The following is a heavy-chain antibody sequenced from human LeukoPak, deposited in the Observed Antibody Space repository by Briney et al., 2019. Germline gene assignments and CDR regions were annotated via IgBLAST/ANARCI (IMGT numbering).Heavy chain of an antibody. Sequence: SVKVSCKASGATFISYAMSWVRQAPGQGLEWMGGITPIFGTANYAQKFQGRVTITADKSTSTPYMEVSSLRSEDTAVYYCAGGRPRGYCSGGSCYTGIDYWGQGTLVTVSS. D-gene: IGHD2-15*01. CDR3: AGGRPRGYCSGGSCYTGIDY. CDR2: ITPIFGTA. V-gene: IGHV1-69*06. J-gene: IGHJ4*02. CDR1: GATFISYA.